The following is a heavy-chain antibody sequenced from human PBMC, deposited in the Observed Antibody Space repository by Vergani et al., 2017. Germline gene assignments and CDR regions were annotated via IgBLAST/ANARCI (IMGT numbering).Heavy chain of an antibody. CDR3: ARSITMVRGYGMDV. Sequence: VQLVESGGGVVQPGRSLRLSCAASGFTFSSYEMNWVRQAPGKGLEWVSYISSSGSTIYYADSVKGRFTISRDNAKNSLYLQMNSLRAEDTAVYYCARSITMVRGYGMDVWGQGTTVTVSS. CDR1: GFTFSSYE. CDR2: ISSSGSTI. D-gene: IGHD3-10*01. V-gene: IGHV3-48*03. J-gene: IGHJ6*02.